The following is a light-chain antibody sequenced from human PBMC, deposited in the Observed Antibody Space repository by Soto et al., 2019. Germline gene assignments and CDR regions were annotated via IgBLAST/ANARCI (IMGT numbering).Light chain of an antibody. J-gene: IGKJ1*01. V-gene: IGKV3-11*01. Sequence: EIVLTQSPATLSLSPGERATLSCRASQSVSSYLAWYQQKPGQAPRLLIYDASNRATGIPARFSGSGSGTDFPLTISSLAPEDFAVYYCQQRSNWPRGTFGQGTKVEI. CDR1: QSVSSY. CDR2: DAS. CDR3: QQRSNWPRGT.